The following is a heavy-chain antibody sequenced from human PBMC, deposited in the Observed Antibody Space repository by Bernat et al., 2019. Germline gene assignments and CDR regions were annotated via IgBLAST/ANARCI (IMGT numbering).Heavy chain of an antibody. CDR1: GFTFSNAW. V-gene: IGHV3-15*07. Sequence: EVQLVESGGGLVRPGGSLRLSCAGSGFTFSNAWMNWVRQAPGRGLEWVAGIKSKADGGTTDYAAPVKGRFTISRDDSKNTVYVQMNSLKTEDTAVYYCATGGYFLDYWGQGTLVTVSS. CDR3: ATGGYFLDY. CDR2: IKSKADGGTT. D-gene: IGHD1-26*01. J-gene: IGHJ4*02.